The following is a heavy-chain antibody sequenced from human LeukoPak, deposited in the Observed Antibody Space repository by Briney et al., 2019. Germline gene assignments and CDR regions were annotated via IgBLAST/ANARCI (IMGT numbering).Heavy chain of an antibody. CDR1: DYPVGSNH. D-gene: IGHD5-12*01. J-gene: IGHJ4*02. CDR2: FYWGGST. CDR3: ARGPSGYHNT. Sequence: GGPLRLSCTASDYPVGSNHIPGAPRAPGRGVEGVPLFYWGGSTYYADSVKGRFTISRDNSKNKLYLQMNSLRAEHTAVYYCARGPSGYHNTGGQGTLVTVSS. V-gene: IGHV3-66*01.